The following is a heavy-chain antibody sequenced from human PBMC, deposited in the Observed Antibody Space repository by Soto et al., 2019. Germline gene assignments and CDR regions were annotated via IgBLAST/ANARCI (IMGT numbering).Heavy chain of an antibody. V-gene: IGHV4-39*01. CDR3: ARHSITYCRGGDCSSI. J-gene: IGHJ3*02. D-gene: IGHD2-15*01. CDR2: IYYSGST. CDR1: GGSISSTSYY. Sequence: QLQLQESGPGLVKPSETLSLTCTVSGGSISSTSYYWGWIRQPPGKGLEWVGSIYYSGSTYYNPSLKSRVTISVDTSNNQFSLRLSSVTAADTAVYYCARHSITYCRGGDCSSIWGQGTVVTVSS.